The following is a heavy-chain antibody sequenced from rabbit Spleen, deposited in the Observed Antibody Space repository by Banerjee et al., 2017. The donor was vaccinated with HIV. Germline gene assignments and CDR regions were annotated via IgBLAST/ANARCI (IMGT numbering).Heavy chain of an antibody. D-gene: IGHD2-1*01. CDR1: RFSFSSSYY. J-gene: IGHJ4*01. Sequence: QSLEESGGGLVKPGASLTLTCTASRFSFSSSYYICWVRQAPGKGLEWIACIYTGSIDSTVYASWAKGRFTISKTSSTTVTLQMTSLTAADTATYFCARGSATMTMVITGYYFNLWGPGTLVTVS. CDR3: ARGSATMTMVITGYYFNL. V-gene: IGHV1S40*01. CDR2: IYTGSIDST.